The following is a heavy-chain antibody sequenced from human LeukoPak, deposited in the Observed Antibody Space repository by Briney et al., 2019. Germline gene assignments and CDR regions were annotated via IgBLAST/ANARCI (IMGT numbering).Heavy chain of an antibody. CDR2: IYYSGST. J-gene: IGHJ5*02. CDR3: ARGWVTMTGNWSAP. CDR1: GGSISSYY. Sequence: SETLSLTCTVSGGSISSYYWSWIRQPPGKGLEWIGYIYYSGSTNYNPSLKSRVTISVDTSKNQFSLKLSSVTAADTAVYYCARGWVTMTGNWSAPWGQGTLVTVSS. V-gene: IGHV4-59*01. D-gene: IGHD3-22*01.